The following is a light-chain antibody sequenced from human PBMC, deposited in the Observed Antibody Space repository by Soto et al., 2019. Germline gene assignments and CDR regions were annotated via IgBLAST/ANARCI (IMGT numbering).Light chain of an antibody. CDR1: SSNIGYNF. V-gene: IGLV1-51*01. J-gene: IGLJ1*01. CDR3: GTWDTSLSAYV. CDR2: DND. Sequence: QSLLTHPTSLSAAPGQKVTISCSGSSSNIGYNFVSWYQHLPGTAPKLHSYDNDKRPPGISDRFSGSKSGTSATLDIAGLQTGDEADYYCGTWDTSLSAYVFGPGTKVTAL.